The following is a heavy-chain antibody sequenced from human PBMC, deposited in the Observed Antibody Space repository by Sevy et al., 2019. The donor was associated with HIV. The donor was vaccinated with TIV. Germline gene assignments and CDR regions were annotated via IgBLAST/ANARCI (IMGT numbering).Heavy chain of an antibody. Sequence: GGSLRLSCAASGFTFSDYFMSWIRQAPGKGLEWVSYISTSSSAIDYADSVKGRFTISRDNAKSSLYLQMNSLRAEDTAVYYCTRDNFWSGYYKGFDYWGQGILVTVSS. CDR1: GFTFSDYF. D-gene: IGHD3-3*01. J-gene: IGHJ4*02. V-gene: IGHV3-11*04. CDR2: ISTSSSAI. CDR3: TRDNFWSGYYKGFDY.